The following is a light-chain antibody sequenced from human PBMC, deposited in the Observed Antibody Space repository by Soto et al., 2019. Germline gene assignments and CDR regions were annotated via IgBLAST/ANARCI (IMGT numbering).Light chain of an antibody. CDR2: DDY. CDR1: VSNVGNNY. V-gene: IGLV1-51*01. Sequence: QSVLTQPPSVSAAPGQKVTISCSGRVSNVGNNYVSWYQQLPGTAPKLLIYDDYKRSSGIPDRFSGSKSGTTATLGITGLQNWDEADYYCGTWDKTLNTAVFGGGTKLTVL. J-gene: IGLJ3*02. CDR3: GTWDKTLNTAV.